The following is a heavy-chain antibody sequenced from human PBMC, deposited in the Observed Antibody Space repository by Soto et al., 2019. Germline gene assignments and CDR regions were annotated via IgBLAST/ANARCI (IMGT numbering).Heavy chain of an antibody. D-gene: IGHD3-10*01. V-gene: IGHV5-51*01. J-gene: IGHJ6*02. Sequence: PGESLKISCKGSGYRFTSYWIAWVRQMPGKGLEWMGIIYPGDSATRYSPSFQGQVTISADKSISTAYLQWSSLKASDTAVYYCSCSGGAGSCYGDCGMDVWGQGTTVTVSS. CDR2: IYPGDSAT. CDR3: SCSGGAGSCYGDCGMDV. CDR1: GYRFTSYW.